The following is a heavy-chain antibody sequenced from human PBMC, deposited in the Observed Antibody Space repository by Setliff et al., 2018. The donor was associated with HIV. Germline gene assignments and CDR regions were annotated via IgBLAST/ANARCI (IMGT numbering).Heavy chain of an antibody. V-gene: IGHV4-38-2*02. D-gene: IGHD4-17*01. CDR2: IYHAGNT. J-gene: IGHJ3*02. CDR3: ARGTTLNVVPDAFDI. CDR1: GYSISSGYY. Sequence: SETLSLTCTVTGYSISSGYYWVWIRQPPGKGLEWIGYIYHAGNTYYNPSLKSRVTISVDTSKNQISLRLNSLTAADTAVYYCARGTTLNVVPDAFDIWGQGTMVTVSS.